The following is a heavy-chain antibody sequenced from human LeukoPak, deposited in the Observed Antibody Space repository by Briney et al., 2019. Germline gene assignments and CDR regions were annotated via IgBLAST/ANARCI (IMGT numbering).Heavy chain of an antibody. D-gene: IGHD3-10*01. Sequence: GGSLRLSCAASGFTFSSYGMHWVRQAPGKGLEWVAFIRYDGSNKYYADSVKGRFTISRDNSKNTLYLQMNSLRAEDTAVYYCTPHSRAATYYFDYWGQGTLVTVSS. CDR1: GFTFSSYG. CDR2: IRYDGSNK. J-gene: IGHJ4*02. CDR3: TPHSRAATYYFDY. V-gene: IGHV3-30*02.